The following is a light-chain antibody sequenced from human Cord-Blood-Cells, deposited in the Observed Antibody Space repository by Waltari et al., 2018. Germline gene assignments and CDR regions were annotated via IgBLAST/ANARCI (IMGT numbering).Light chain of an antibody. CDR2: DAS. Sequence: DIQMTQSPSSLSASVGDRVTITCQASQDISNYLNWYQQKPGKAPKLLIYDASNLETGVPSRFSGSGSGTDFTFTISSLQPEDIATYYCQQYDNLPLGWTFGQGTKVEIK. CDR3: QQYDNLPLGWT. CDR1: QDISNY. J-gene: IGKJ1*01. V-gene: IGKV1-33*01.